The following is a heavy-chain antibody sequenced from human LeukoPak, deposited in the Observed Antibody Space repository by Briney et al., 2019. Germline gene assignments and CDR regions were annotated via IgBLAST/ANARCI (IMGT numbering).Heavy chain of an antibody. D-gene: IGHD2-21*02. V-gene: IGHV3-30*02. CDR1: GFTFSSYG. Sequence: PGGSLRLSCAASGFTFSSYGMHWVRQAPGKGLEWVAFIRYDGSNKYYADSVKGRFTISRDNSKNTLYLQMNSLRAEDTAVYYCAKDLCGGDCYSGFDYWGQGTLVTVPS. J-gene: IGHJ4*02. CDR2: IRYDGSNK. CDR3: AKDLCGGDCYSGFDY.